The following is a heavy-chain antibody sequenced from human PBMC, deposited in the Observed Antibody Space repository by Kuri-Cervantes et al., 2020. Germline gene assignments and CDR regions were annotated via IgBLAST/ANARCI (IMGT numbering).Heavy chain of an antibody. J-gene: IGHJ4*02. CDR1: GYSISSGYY. D-gene: IGHD4-23*01. CDR2: IYHSGNT. V-gene: IGHV4-38-2*01. CDR3: ARHPTVVTPSFDY. Sequence: SETLSLTCAVSGYSISSGYYWGWIRQPPGKGLEWIGSIYHSGNTYYNPSLKSRVTISVDTSKNQFSLKLSSVTAADTAVYYCARHPTVVTPSFDYWGQGTLVTVSS.